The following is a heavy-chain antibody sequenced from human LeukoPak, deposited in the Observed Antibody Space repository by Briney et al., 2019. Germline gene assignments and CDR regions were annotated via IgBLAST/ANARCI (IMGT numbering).Heavy chain of an antibody. CDR3: ARSLKISSGWFHNFDY. D-gene: IGHD6-19*01. J-gene: IGHJ4*02. V-gene: IGHV4-39*01. CDR1: GGYISSSSTHY. Sequence: SETLSLTCTVSGGYISSSSTHYWGWIRQPPGKGLEWIASTYYSGSTYYNPSLKSRVTISVDTSKNQFSLKVTSVSAADTAVYYCARSLKISSGWFHNFDYWGQGTLVTVS. CDR2: TYYSGST.